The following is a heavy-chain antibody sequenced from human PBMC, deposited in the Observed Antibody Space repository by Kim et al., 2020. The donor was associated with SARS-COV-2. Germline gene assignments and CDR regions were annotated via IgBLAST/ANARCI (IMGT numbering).Heavy chain of an antibody. J-gene: IGHJ5*02. CDR3: ARLSTKSFDP. V-gene: IGHV5-51*01. D-gene: IGHD3-3*02. Sequence: SDTRYSPSFQGLVTISADKSINTAYLQWSSLKAADAAIYYCARLSTKSFDPWGQGTLVTVSS. CDR2: SDT.